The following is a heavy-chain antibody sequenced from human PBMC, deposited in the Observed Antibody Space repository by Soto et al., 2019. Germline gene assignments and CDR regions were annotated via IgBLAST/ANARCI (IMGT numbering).Heavy chain of an antibody. CDR3: AADGSITGTTRDAFDI. CDR2: IVVGSGNT. J-gene: IGHJ3*02. CDR1: GFTFTSSA. Sequence: GASVKVSCKASGFTFTSSAMQWVRQARGQRLEWIGWIVVGSGNTNYAQKFQERVTITRDMSTSTAYMELSSLRSEDTAVYYCAADGSITGTTRDAFDIWGQGTMVTVSS. V-gene: IGHV1-58*02. D-gene: IGHD1-20*01.